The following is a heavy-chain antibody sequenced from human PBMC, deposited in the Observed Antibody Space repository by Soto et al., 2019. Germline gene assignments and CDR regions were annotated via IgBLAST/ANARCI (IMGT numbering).Heavy chain of an antibody. Sequence: SVTLSLPCTVSCGSISNSCCCRGRKRQTPGKGGEWIGSIYYSGSTYYNPSLKSRVTISVDTSKNQFSLKLSSVTAADTAVYYCASGYDILTGYPRGDYYGMDVWGQGTTVTVSS. CDR2: IYYSGST. V-gene: IGHV4-39*01. J-gene: IGHJ6*02. D-gene: IGHD3-9*01. CDR1: CGSISNSCCC. CDR3: ASGYDILTGYPRGDYYGMDV.